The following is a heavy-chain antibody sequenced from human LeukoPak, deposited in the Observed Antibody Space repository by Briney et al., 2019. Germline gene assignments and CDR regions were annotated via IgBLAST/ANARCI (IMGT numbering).Heavy chain of an antibody. V-gene: IGHV1-46*01. CDR2: INPGGANT. CDR3: ARIRDGYNDAYDT. D-gene: IGHD5-24*01. J-gene: IGHJ3*02. CDR1: GYTFTNYY. Sequence: ASVKVSCKASGYTFTNYYIHWVRQAPGQGLEWMGLINPGGANTNYAQNFQGRVTMTRDTSTSTVYMELSSLRSEDTAIYYCARIRDGYNDAYDTWGQGTVVTVPS.